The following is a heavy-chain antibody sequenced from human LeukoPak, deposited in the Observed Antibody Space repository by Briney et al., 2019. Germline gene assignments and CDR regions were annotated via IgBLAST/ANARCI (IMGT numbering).Heavy chain of an antibody. V-gene: IGHV3-20*01. D-gene: IGHD3-22*01. CDR3: ARSVGDSSGYYVFDY. J-gene: IGHJ4*02. CDR1: GFTFDDYG. CDR2: INWNGGST. Sequence: PGGSLRLSCAASGFTFDDYGMSWARKAPGKGLEWVSGINWNGGSTGYADSVKGRFTISRDNAKNSLYLQMNSLRAEDTALYHCARSVGDSSGYYVFDYWGQGTLVTVSS.